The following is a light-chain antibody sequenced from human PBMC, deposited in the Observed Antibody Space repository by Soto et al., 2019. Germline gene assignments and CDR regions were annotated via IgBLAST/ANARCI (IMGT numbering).Light chain of an antibody. CDR2: DVS. CDR1: SSDVGGYNY. CDR3: SSYTSSSTLFSV. V-gene: IGLV2-14*01. Sequence: QSVLTQPASVSGSPGQSITISCTGTSSDVGGYNYVSWYQQHPGKAPKLMIYDVSNRPSGVSNRFSGSKSGNTASLTIPGLQAEDEADYYCSSYTSSSTLFSVFGTGTKVTVL. J-gene: IGLJ1*01.